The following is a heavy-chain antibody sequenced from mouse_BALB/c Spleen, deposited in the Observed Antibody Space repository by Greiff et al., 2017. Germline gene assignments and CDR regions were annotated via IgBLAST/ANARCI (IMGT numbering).Heavy chain of an antibody. V-gene: IGHV5-12-1*01. CDR2: ISSGGGST. CDR1: GFAFSSYD. Sequence: DVMLLESGGGLVKPGGSLKLSCAASGFAFSSYDMSWVRQTPEKRLEWVAYISSGGGSTYYPDTVKGRFTISRDNAKNTLYLQMSSLKSEDTAMYYCARRYGNYGAMDYWGQGTSVTVSS. J-gene: IGHJ4*01. D-gene: IGHD2-1*01. CDR3: ARRYGNYGAMDY.